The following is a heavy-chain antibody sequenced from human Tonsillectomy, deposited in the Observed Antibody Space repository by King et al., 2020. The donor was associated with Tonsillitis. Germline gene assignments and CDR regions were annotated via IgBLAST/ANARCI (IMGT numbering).Heavy chain of an antibody. Sequence: VQLVESGGDLVQPGRSLRLSCIASGFIFGDYAMSWFRQAPGKGLEWVGFIRSKSYGETTEYAASVEGRVTISRDDSKSIAYLQINSLKTEDTALYYCRRVAYSGYDWETYYCDSWGQGTLVTVSS. CDR3: RRVAYSGYDWETYYCDS. CDR1: GFIFGDYA. CDR2: IRSKSYGETT. J-gene: IGHJ4*02. V-gene: IGHV3-49*03. D-gene: IGHD5-12*01.